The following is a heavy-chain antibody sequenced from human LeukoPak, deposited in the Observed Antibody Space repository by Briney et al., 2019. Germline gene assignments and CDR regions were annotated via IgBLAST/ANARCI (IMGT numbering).Heavy chain of an antibody. V-gene: IGHV1-18*01. J-gene: IGHJ4*02. CDR1: GYTFTSYG. CDR3: ARWAPAYGVGPHDYFDY. Sequence: ASVKVSCKASGYTFTSYGISWVRQAPGQGLEWMGWISAYNGNTNYAQKLQGRVTMTTDTSTSTAYMELRSLRSDDTAVYYCARWAPAYGVGPHDYFDYWGQGTLVTVSS. CDR2: ISAYNGNT. D-gene: IGHD1-26*01.